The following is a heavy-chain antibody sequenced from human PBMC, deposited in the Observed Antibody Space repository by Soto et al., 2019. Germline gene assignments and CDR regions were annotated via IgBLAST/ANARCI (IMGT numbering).Heavy chain of an antibody. D-gene: IGHD6-6*01. Sequence: GGSLRLSCAASGFTFSSYWMSWVRQAPGKGLEWVANIKQDGSEKYYVDSVKGRFTISRDNAKNSLYLQMNSLRAEDTAVYYCARSIAALLFGMDVWGQGTTVTVSS. V-gene: IGHV3-7*01. CDR1: GFTFSSYW. CDR3: ARSIAALLFGMDV. J-gene: IGHJ6*02. CDR2: IKQDGSEK.